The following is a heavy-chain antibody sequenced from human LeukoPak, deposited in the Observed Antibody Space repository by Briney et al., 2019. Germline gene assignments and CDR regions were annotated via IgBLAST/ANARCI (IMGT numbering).Heavy chain of an antibody. CDR1: GGSISSYY. V-gene: IGHV4-59*08. CDR2: IYYSGNT. CDR3: AKLLYSSGWYDY. Sequence: SETLSLTCTVPGGSISSYYWSWIRQPPGKGLEWIGYIYYSGNTNYNPSLKSRVTISVDTSKNQFSLKLSSVTAADTAVYYCAKLLYSSGWYDYWGQGTLVTVSS. J-gene: IGHJ4*02. D-gene: IGHD6-19*01.